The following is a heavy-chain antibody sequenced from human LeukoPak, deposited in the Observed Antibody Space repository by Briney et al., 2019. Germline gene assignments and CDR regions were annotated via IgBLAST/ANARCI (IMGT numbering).Heavy chain of an antibody. Sequence: GGSLRLSCAASGFTFSDYVMIWVRQAPGKGLEWVSGITASGDRTYYADSVQGRFTMSRDNSKNTVYLQMNSLKTEDTAVYYCTRDRKGYYDSSGINIHWGQGTLVTVSS. J-gene: IGHJ4*02. CDR3: TRDRKGYYDSSGINIH. V-gene: IGHV3-23*01. CDR1: GFTFSDYV. CDR2: ITASGDRT. D-gene: IGHD3-22*01.